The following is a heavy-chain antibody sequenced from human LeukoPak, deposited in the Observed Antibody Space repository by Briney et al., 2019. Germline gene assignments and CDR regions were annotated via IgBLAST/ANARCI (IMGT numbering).Heavy chain of an antibody. CDR1: GGSISSGSYY. Sequence: SQTLSLTCTVSGGSISSGSYYWSWIRQPAGKGLEWIGRIYTSGSTNYNPSLKSRVTISVDTSKNQFSLKLSSVTAADTAVYYCARGSTSCSLDYWGQGTLVTVPS. V-gene: IGHV4-61*02. CDR2: IYTSGST. J-gene: IGHJ4*02. D-gene: IGHD2-2*01. CDR3: ARGSTSCSLDY.